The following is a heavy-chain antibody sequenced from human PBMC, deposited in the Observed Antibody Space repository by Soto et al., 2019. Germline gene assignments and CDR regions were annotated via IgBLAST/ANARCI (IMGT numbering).Heavy chain of an antibody. V-gene: IGHV4-59*01. CDR1: GGTIGDYY. CDR2: IYYTGKT. CDR3: VPKNNRAGPFDS. D-gene: IGHD6-25*01. Sequence: SETLSLTCSISGGTIGDYYWSWIRQPPGKGLEWLAYIYYTGKTDQNPSLERRVSISLGTSKNQFSLNLRSVTAADTAVYYCVPKNNRAGPFDSWGPGILVTVSS. J-gene: IGHJ4*02.